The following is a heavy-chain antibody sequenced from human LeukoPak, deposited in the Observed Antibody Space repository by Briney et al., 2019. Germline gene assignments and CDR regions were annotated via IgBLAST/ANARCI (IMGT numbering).Heavy chain of an antibody. CDR1: GFTFSSYA. V-gene: IGHV3-30-3*01. J-gene: IGHJ6*02. D-gene: IGHD6-19*01. CDR3: ARGTPSSSGWLYYGMDV. CDR2: ISYDGSNK. Sequence: AGRSLRLSCAASGFTFSSYAMHWVRQAPGKGLEWVAVISYDGSNKYYADSVKGRFTISRDNSKNTLYLQMNSLRAEDTAVYYCARGTPSSSGWLYYGMDVWGQGTTVTVSS.